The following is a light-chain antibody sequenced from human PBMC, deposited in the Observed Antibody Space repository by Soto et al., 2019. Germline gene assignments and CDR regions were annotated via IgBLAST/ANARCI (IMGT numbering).Light chain of an antibody. CDR1: SADIGAFNY. V-gene: IGLV2-14*03. CDR3: SSYSTSSALV. J-gene: IGLJ2*01. Sequence: QSALTQPASVSGSPGQSITISCAGTSADIGAFNYVSWYQHHPGKAPKLLIYDVSDRPSVVSTRFSASKSANTASLTISGLQADDEADYYCSSYSTSSALVFGGGTKLTVL. CDR2: DVS.